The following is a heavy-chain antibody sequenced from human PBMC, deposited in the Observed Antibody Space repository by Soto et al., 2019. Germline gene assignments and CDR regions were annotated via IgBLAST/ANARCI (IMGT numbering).Heavy chain of an antibody. CDR2: IWYDGSNK. CDR1: GFTFSNYG. D-gene: IGHD3-16*01. J-gene: IGHJ4*02. V-gene: IGHV3-33*06. CDR3: AKRTVRPTHLWGMDY. Sequence: QMQLVESGGGVVQPGRSLRLSCAASGFTFSNYGMHWVRQAPGKGLEWVAVIWYDGSNKYYADSVKGRFTISRDNSKNTLYLQMNSLRAEDTAVYYCAKRTVRPTHLWGMDYWGQGTLVPVSS.